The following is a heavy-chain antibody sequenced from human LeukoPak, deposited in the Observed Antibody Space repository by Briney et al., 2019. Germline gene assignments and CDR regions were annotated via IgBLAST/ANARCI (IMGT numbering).Heavy chain of an antibody. J-gene: IGHJ3*02. Sequence: PSETLSLICSVSDDSISIYYWGWIRQPPGKGLEWIGNIFYSGSTYYSPSLRSRVTISLDTSRNQFSLKLNSVTAADTAVYYCAKSNGYGLVDIWGQGTMVTVSS. CDR2: IFYSGST. CDR3: AKSNGYGLVDI. CDR1: DDSISIYY. V-gene: IGHV4-39*07. D-gene: IGHD3-10*01.